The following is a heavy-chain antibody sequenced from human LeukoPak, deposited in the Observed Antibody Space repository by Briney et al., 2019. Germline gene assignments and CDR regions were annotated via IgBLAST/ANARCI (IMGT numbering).Heavy chain of an antibody. Sequence: PSETLSLTCTVSGGSISSYYWSWIRQPARKGREWIGRIYTSGSTNYNPSLKSRVTMSLDTSKNQFSLKLSSVTDADTAVYYSARDGKVTASYYYSFTAVSGKGTTVTVSS. CDR1: GGSISSYY. J-gene: IGHJ6*03. V-gene: IGHV4-4*07. D-gene: IGHD4-23*01. CDR3: ARDGKVTASYYYSFTAV. CDR2: IYTSGST.